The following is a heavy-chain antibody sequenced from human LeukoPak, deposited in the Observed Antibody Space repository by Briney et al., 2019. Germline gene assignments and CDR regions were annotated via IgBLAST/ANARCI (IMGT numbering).Heavy chain of an antibody. CDR1: GGSFGGYY. CDR2: IYYSGST. Sequence: PSETLSLTCAVYGGSFGGYYWSWIRQPPGKGLEWIGYIYYSGSTNYNPSLKSRVTISVDTSKNQFSLKLSSVTAADTAVYYCAREGLDGDNDYWGQGTLVTVSS. D-gene: IGHD4-17*01. CDR3: AREGLDGDNDY. J-gene: IGHJ4*02. V-gene: IGHV4-59*01.